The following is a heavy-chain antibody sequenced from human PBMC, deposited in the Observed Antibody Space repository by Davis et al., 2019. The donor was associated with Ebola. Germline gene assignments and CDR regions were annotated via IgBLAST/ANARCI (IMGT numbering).Heavy chain of an antibody. D-gene: IGHD7-27*01. CDR1: GYTFTGHY. CDR3: ARDGSTSDQKSGELDY. Sequence: AASVKVSCKASGYTFTGHYMHWVRQAPGQGLEWMGWMNPNSGNTGYAQKFQGRITMTRNTSISTAYMELSRLRSDDTAVYYCARDGSTSDQKSGELDYWGQGPLVTVSS. V-gene: IGHV1-8*02. J-gene: IGHJ4*02. CDR2: MNPNSGNT.